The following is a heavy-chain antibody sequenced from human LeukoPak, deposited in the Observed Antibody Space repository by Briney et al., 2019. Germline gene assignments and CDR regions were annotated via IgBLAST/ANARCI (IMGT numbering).Heavy chain of an antibody. V-gene: IGHV6-1*01. CDR1: GDSVYSNSAA. Sequence: SQTLSLTCAISGDSVYSNSAAWNWIRQSASRGLEWLGRTYYRSKWYNDYAVSVKSRITINPDTSKNQFALQLNSVTPEDTAVYYCAREEDRGLERRWFWFDPWGQGTLVTVSS. J-gene: IGHJ5*02. CDR3: AREEDRGLERRWFWFDP. CDR2: TYYRSKWYN. D-gene: IGHD1-1*01.